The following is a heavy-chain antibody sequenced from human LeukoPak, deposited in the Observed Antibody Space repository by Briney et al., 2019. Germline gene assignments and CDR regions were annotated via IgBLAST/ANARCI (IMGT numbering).Heavy chain of an antibody. V-gene: IGHV1-18*01. CDR3: ARFNTRRSGSSGWWTFDY. D-gene: IGHD6-19*01. CDR1: GYTFTSYG. J-gene: IGHJ4*02. Sequence: GASVKVSCKASGYTFTSYGISWVRQAPGQGLEWMGWISAYNGNTNYAQKLQGRVTMTTDTSTSTAYMELRSLRSEDTAVYYCARFNTRRSGSSGWWTFDYWGQGTLVTVSS. CDR2: ISAYNGNT.